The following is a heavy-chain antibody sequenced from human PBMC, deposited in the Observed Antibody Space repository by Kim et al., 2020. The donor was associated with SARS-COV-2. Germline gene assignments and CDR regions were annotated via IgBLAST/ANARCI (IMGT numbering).Heavy chain of an antibody. J-gene: IGHJ4*02. CDR2: IYSGGST. Sequence: VWSLRLSCAASGFTVSSNYMSWVRQAPGKVLEWVSVIYSGGSTYYADSVKGRFTISRDNSKNTLYLQMNSLRAEDTAGYYCSRDYGDYYFDYWGQGTLVT. D-gene: IGHD4-17*01. CDR3: SRDYGDYYFDY. CDR1: GFTVSSNY. V-gene: IGHV3-66*01.